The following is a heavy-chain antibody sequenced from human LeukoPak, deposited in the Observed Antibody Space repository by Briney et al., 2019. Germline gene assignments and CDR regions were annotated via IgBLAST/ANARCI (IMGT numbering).Heavy chain of an antibody. D-gene: IGHD1-26*01. CDR2: IGHAGDT. CDR3: AALGDSIY. CDR1: GFAFSSYD. V-gene: IGHV3-13*01. Sequence: GGSLRLSCAASGFAFSSYDMHWVRQVSGKGLEWVSAIGHAGDTYYADSVKGRFAISREDAKNYFFLQMDSLRAGDTAVYFCAALGDSIYWGQGTLVTVSS. J-gene: IGHJ4*02.